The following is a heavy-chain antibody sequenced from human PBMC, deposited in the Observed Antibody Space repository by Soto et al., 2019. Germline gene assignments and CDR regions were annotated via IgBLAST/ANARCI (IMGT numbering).Heavy chain of an antibody. CDR3: ARTTAVPNTLRSRYFFDY. D-gene: IGHD4-17*01. CDR2: VYYSGTT. J-gene: IGHJ4*02. V-gene: IGHV4-61*01. CDR1: GGSVSDKTYY. Sequence: ETLSLTCSVSGGSVSDKTYYWSWIRQPPGKRLEWIGYVYYSGTTNYNPSPKSRVTISVDLSKNRFSLRLSSVTTADTALYYCARTTAVPNTLRSRYFFDYWGQGTLVTVSS.